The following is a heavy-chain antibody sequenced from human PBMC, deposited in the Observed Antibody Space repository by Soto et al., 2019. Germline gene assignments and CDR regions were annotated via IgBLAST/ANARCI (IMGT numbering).Heavy chain of an antibody. CDR1: GGSISSGGYY. CDR3: ARVSTNTDYGSGSYFYYYYMDV. J-gene: IGHJ6*03. V-gene: IGHV4-31*03. CDR2: IYYSGST. Sequence: PSETLSLTCTVSGGSISSGGYYWSWIRQHPGKGLEWIGYIYYSGSTYYNPSLKSRVTISVDTSKNQFSLKLSSVTAADTAVYYCARVSTNTDYGSGSYFYYYYMDVWGKGTTVTVSS. D-gene: IGHD3-10*01.